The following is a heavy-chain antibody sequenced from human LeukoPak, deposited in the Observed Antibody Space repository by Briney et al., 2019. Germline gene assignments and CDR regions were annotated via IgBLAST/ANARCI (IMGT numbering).Heavy chain of an antibody. CDR3: ARVVITIVRGNTGYYYGMDV. Sequence: ASVKVSCKASGYTFTSYGISWVRQAPGQGLEWMGWISAYNGNTNYAQKLQGRVTMTTDTSTSTAYMELRSLRSDDTAVYYCARVVITIVRGNTGYYYGMDVWGQGTTVTVSS. D-gene: IGHD3-10*01. CDR1: GYTFTSYG. V-gene: IGHV1-18*01. J-gene: IGHJ6*02. CDR2: ISAYNGNT.